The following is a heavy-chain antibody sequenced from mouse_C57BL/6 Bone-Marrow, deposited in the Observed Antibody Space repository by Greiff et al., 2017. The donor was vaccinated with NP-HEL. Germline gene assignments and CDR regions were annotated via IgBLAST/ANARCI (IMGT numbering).Heavy chain of an antibody. V-gene: IGHV2-5*01. CDR2: IWRGGST. CDR1: GFSLTSYG. J-gene: IGHJ4*01. D-gene: IGHD1-1*01. Sequence: QVQLQQSGPGLVQPSQSLSITCTVSGFSLTSYGVHWVRQSPGKGLEWLGVIWRGGSTDYNAAFMSRLSITKDNSKSHVVFKMNSLQADDTAIYYCANKYYGSSPYAMDYWGQGTSVTVSS. CDR3: ANKYYGSSPYAMDY.